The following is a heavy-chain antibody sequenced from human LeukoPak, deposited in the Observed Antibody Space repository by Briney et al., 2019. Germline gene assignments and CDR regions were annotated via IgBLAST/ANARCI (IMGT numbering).Heavy chain of an antibody. J-gene: IGHJ4*02. CDR1: GYTFTSYG. V-gene: IGHV1-18*01. CDR3: ARGIAVAGRALGY. D-gene: IGHD6-19*01. Sequence: ASVKVSCKASGYTFTSYGISWVRQAPGQGLEWMGWISAGNGNTKYSQKFQGRVTITRDTSASTAYMELSSLRSEDTAVYYCARGIAVAGRALGYWGQGTLVTVSS. CDR2: ISAGNGNT.